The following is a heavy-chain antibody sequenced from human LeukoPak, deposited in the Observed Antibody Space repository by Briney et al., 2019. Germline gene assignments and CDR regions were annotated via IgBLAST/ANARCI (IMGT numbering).Heavy chain of an antibody. CDR1: GDSISGGYY. CDR2: TYFTGTT. J-gene: IGHJ3*01. V-gene: IGHV4-4*07. D-gene: IGHD3-10*01. CDR3: ARDRGWGAFNA. Sequence: TETLSLTCTVAGDSISGGYYWDWIRQPAGKGLEWIGRTYFTGTTNYNPSLKSRVTMTVEPSKSQFSLKLTSVTAADTAVYYCARDRGWGAFNAWGQGTRVTVSP.